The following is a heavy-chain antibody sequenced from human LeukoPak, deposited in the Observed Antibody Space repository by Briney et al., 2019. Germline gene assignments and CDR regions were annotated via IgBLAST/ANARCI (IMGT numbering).Heavy chain of an antibody. J-gene: IGHJ4*02. Sequence: ASVKVSCKVSGYTLTELSMHWVRHAPGKGLEWMGGFDPEDGETIYAQKFQGRVTMTEDTSTDTAYMELSSLRSEDTAVYYCATLPRVFSSSWYFDYWGQGTLVTVSS. CDR2: FDPEDGET. V-gene: IGHV1-24*01. CDR1: GYTLTELS. D-gene: IGHD6-13*01. CDR3: ATLPRVFSSSWYFDY.